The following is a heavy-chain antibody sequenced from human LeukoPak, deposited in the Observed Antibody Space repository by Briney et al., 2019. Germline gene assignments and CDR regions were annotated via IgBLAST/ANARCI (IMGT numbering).Heavy chain of an antibody. CDR2: IIPIFGTA. D-gene: IGHD3-22*01. CDR3: ARGRSAYYYDSSGYLFDY. CDR1: GGTFGSYA. Sequence: GASVKVSCKASGGTFGSYAISWVRQAPGQGLEWMGGIIPIFGTANYAQKFQGRVTITADESTSTAYMELSSLRSEDTAVYYCARGRSAYYYDSSGYLFDYWGQGTLVTVSS. J-gene: IGHJ4*02. V-gene: IGHV1-69*13.